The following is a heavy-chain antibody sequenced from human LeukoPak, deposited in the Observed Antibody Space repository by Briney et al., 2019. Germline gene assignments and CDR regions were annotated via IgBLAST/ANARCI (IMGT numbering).Heavy chain of an antibody. D-gene: IGHD1-26*01. Sequence: SVKVSCKASGGTFSSYAISWVRQAPGQGLEWMGGIIPIFGTANYAQKFQGRVTITADESTSTAYMELSSLRSEDTAVYYCARGILWGSYGVSYYGMDVWGQGTTVTVSS. J-gene: IGHJ6*02. CDR3: ARGILWGSYGVSYYGMDV. V-gene: IGHV1-69*13. CDR2: IIPIFGTA. CDR1: GGTFSSYA.